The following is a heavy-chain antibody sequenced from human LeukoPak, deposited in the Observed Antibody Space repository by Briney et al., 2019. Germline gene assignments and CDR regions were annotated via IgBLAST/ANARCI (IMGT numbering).Heavy chain of an antibody. CDR2: ISGSGGST. CDR1: GVTFSSYA. J-gene: IGHJ4*02. V-gene: IGHV3-23*01. CDR3: SKGRGPSVPPDY. D-gene: IGHD2-2*01. Sequence: GGSLRLSCAASGVTFSSYAMSWVRQAPGRGLEWVSAISGSGGSTYYADSVKGRFTISRDNSKNTLYLQMNSLRAEDTAVYYCSKGRGPSVPPDYWGQGTLVTVSS.